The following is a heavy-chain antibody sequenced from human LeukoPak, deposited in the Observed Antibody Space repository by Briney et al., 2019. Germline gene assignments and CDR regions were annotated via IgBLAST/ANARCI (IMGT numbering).Heavy chain of an antibody. J-gene: IGHJ3*02. Sequence: SETLSLTCTVSGGSIMSYYWTWIRQPAGKGLEWIGRIYTSGSTNYNPSLKSRVTISVDTSKNQFSLKLSSVTAADTAVYYCARSTGRVMRRRFAFDIWGQGTMVTVSS. CDR2: IYTSGST. CDR1: GGSIMSYY. D-gene: IGHD3-16*01. CDR3: ARSTGRVMRRRFAFDI. V-gene: IGHV4-4*07.